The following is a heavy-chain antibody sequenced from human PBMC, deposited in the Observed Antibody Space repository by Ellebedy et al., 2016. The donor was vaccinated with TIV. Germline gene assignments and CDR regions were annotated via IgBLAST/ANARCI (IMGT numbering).Heavy chain of an antibody. V-gene: IGHV1-46*01. CDR2: IDPSGGGT. CDR1: GYTFTNYY. CDR3: ARGRTPNYYAPFDL. D-gene: IGHD3-10*01. J-gene: IGHJ2*01. Sequence: ASVKVSCXASGYTFTNYYLHWVRQAPGQGLEWMGIIDPSGGGTSYAQEFQGRVTMTRDTSTSTVYMELSSLRSEDTAVYYCARGRTPNYYAPFDLWGRGTLVTVSS.